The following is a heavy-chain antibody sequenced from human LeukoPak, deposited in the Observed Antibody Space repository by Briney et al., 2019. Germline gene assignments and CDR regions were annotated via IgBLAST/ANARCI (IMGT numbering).Heavy chain of an antibody. CDR2: TYYSGST. V-gene: IGHV4-59*01. CDR1: GGSISNYD. CDR3: ARDRAEGGGYWFDP. D-gene: IGHD5-12*01. Sequence: SETLSLTCTVSGGSISNYDWSWIRQPPGKGLEYIGYTYYSGSTNYNPSLKSRVTISVDTSKNQFSLKLTSVTAADTAVYYCARDRAEGGGYWFDPWGQGTLVTVSS. J-gene: IGHJ5*02.